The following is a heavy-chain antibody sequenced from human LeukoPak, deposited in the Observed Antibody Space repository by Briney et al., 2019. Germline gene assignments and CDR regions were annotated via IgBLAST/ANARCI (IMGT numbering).Heavy chain of an antibody. CDR1: GASITTYY. CDR2: IYTSGST. V-gene: IGHV4-4*07. Sequence: SETLSLTCTVAGASITTYYWSWIRQPAGKGLEWIGRIYTSGSTNYNPSLKSRVTMSVDTSKNQFSLKLSSVTAADTAVYYCARVGIAAAGFDYWGQGTLVTVSS. J-gene: IGHJ4*02. CDR3: ARVGIAAAGFDY. D-gene: IGHD6-13*01.